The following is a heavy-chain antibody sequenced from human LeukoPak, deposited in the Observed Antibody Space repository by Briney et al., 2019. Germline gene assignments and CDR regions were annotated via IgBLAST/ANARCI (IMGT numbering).Heavy chain of an antibody. Sequence: VAGVSVSCKASGGTFSSYAISWVRQAPGQGLEWMGGIIPIFGTGNYAQKFQGRVTITTDESTSTAYMELSGLRSEDTAVYYCARANYYDSSGYFLFDYWGQGTLVTASS. J-gene: IGHJ4*02. CDR1: GGTFSSYA. CDR2: IIPIFGTG. V-gene: IGHV1-69*05. D-gene: IGHD3-22*01. CDR3: ARANYYDSSGYFLFDY.